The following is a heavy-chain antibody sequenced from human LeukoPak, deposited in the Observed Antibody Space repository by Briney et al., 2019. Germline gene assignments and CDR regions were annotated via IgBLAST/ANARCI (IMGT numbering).Heavy chain of an antibody. V-gene: IGHV5-51*01. Sequence: GESLKISCKGSGYSFTSYWIGWVRQMPGKGLEWMGIIYPGDSDTRYSPSFQGQVTISADKSISTAYLQWSSLKASDTAMYYCARHPEPHYYDNSGYYYDYWGQGTLVTVSS. CDR2: IYPGDSDT. D-gene: IGHD3-22*01. CDR3: ARHPEPHYYDNSGYYYDY. J-gene: IGHJ4*02. CDR1: GYSFTSYW.